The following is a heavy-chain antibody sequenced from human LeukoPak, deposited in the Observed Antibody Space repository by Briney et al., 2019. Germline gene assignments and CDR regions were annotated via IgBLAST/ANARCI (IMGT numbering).Heavy chain of an antibody. CDR2: ISDSGSAK. CDR1: RFSFSNHS. CDR3: ARMSGSRLPGN. D-gene: IGHD3-3*01. Sequence: GGSLRLSCAASRFSFSNHSMNWVRQAPGKGLEWVSYISDSGSAKYYAASVKGRFTISRDNGKNSLYLQMNSLRAEDTAVYYCARMSGSRLPGNWGQGTLVTVSS. J-gene: IGHJ4*02. V-gene: IGHV3-48*01.